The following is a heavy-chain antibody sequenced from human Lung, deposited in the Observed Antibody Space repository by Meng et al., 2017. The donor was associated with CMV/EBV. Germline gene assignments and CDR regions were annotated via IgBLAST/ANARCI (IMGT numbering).Heavy chain of an antibody. D-gene: IGHD2-2*01. CDR2: IIPILGIA. CDR3: ARSPNAIVVVPAASGFDP. Sequence: SXXVSCKASGGTFSSYTISWVRQAPGQGLEWMGRIIPILGIANYAQKFQGRVTITADKSTSTAYMELSSLRSEDTAVYYCARSPNAIVVVPAASGFDPWGEGXVVTVSS. J-gene: IGHJ5*02. CDR1: GGTFSSYT. V-gene: IGHV1-69*02.